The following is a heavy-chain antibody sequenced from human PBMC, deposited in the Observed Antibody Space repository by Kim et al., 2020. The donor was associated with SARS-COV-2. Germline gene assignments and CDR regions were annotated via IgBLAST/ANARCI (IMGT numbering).Heavy chain of an antibody. CDR1: GFTFSSYG. Sequence: GGSLRLSCAASGFTFSSYGMHWVRQAPGKGLEWVAVISYDGSNKYYADSVKGRFTISRDNSKNTLYLQMNSLRAEDTAVYYCAKDFSMTTVTTPGYWGQG. CDR3: AKDFSMTTVTTPGY. CDR2: ISYDGSNK. J-gene: IGHJ4*02. V-gene: IGHV3-30*18. D-gene: IGHD4-17*01.